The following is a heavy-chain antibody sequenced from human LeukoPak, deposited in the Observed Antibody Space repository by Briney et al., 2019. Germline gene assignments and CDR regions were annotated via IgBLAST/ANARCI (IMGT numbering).Heavy chain of an antibody. CDR3: TRGGYNYDSPPGDPFDY. CDR1: GGSISSYY. CDR2: IYYRGNT. J-gene: IGHJ4*02. Sequence: PSETLSLTCTVSGGSISSYYWSWIRQPPGKGLEWIGYIYYRGNTNYNPSLKSRVTISVDMSKNQFSLKLSSVTAADTAVYYCTRGGYNYDSPPGDPFDYWGQGTLVTVSS. V-gene: IGHV4-59*01. D-gene: IGHD5-18*01.